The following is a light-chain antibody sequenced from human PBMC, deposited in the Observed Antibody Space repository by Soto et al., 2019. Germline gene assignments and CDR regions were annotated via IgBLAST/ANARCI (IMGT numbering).Light chain of an antibody. V-gene: IGKV3-20*01. Sequence: EIVLTQSPGTLSLSQRERATLSCRASQSVVSSHLAWYQQKPGQAPRLLIYGVSSRATGIPDRFSGSGSGTDFTLSISGLEPEDFAVYYCQQYEISPKTFGKETKVEIK. CDR2: GVS. CDR1: QSVVSSH. J-gene: IGKJ1*01. CDR3: QQYEISPKT.